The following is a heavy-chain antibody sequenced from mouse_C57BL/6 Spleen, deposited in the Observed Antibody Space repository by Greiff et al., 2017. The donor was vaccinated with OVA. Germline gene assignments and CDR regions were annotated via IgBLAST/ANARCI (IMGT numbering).Heavy chain of an antibody. Sequence: EVKLQESGGGLVKPGGSLKLSCAASGFTFSDYGMHWVRQAPEKGLEWVAYISSGSSTIYYADTVKGRFTISRDNAKNTLFLQMTSLRSEDTAMYYCARYDGYEDYAMDYWGQGTSVTVSS. J-gene: IGHJ4*01. D-gene: IGHD2-3*01. CDR2: ISSGSSTI. V-gene: IGHV5-17*01. CDR1: GFTFSDYG. CDR3: ARYDGYEDYAMDY.